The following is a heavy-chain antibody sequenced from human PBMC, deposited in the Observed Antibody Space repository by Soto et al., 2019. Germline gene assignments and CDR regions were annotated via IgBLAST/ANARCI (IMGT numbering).Heavy chain of an antibody. V-gene: IGHV1-69*01. CDR2: IIPIFDIT. CDR1: GGTFRSYS. J-gene: IGHJ6*02. CDR3: ARPDEGGYSSNHHYYYALDV. Sequence: QVQLVQSGAEVKKPGSSVKVSCKASGGTFRSYSISWVRQAPGQGLEWMGGIIPIFDITNYAQKFQGRVNITADESTSTAYMELSSLGSDGTAVYYCARPDEGGYSSNHHYYYALDVWGQGTTVTV. D-gene: IGHD3-22*01.